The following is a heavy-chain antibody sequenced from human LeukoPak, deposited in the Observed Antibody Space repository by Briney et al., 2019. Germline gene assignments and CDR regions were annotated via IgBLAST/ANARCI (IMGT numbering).Heavy chain of an antibody. CDR3: APDLRGSASSLDD. Sequence: PGGSLRLSCAASGFTFSNYAMSRVRQAPGKGLEWVSLISGSGASTYYPDSVKGRFTISRDNSKNTLSLQMNSLRAEDTAVYYCAPDLRGSASSLDDWGQGTLVTVSS. D-gene: IGHD6-25*01. CDR1: GFTFSNYA. J-gene: IGHJ4*02. CDR2: ISGSGAST. V-gene: IGHV3-23*01.